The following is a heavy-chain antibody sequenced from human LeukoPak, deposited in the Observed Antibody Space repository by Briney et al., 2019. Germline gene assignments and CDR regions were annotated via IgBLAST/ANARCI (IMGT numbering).Heavy chain of an antibody. CDR1: RFTFSR. Sequence: GGSLRLSCVASRFTFSRMSWVRQAPGKGLEWVANINRDGSKKRYADSMKGRFTISRDNAKESLYLQLNSLRAEDTAVYYCAKWGPYCVGDYCPALDSWGPGTLVTVSS. CDR3: AKWGPYCVGDYCPALDS. V-gene: IGHV3-7*01. D-gene: IGHD2-21*02. J-gene: IGHJ4*02. CDR2: INRDGSKK.